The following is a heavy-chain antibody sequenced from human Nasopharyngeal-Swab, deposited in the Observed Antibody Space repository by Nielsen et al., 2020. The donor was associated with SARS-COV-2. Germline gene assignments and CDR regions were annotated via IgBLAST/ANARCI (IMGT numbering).Heavy chain of an antibody. CDR1: GFTFSSYD. CDR3: AKDRCIAVFDAFDI. V-gene: IGHV3-23*03. Sequence: GESLKIFCVASGFTFSSYDMSWVRQAPGKGLEWVSVIYSGGSSTYYADSVKGRFTISRDNSKNTLYLQMNSLRAENTTVYYCAKDRCIAVFDAFDIWGQGTMVTVSS. CDR2: IYSGGSST. D-gene: IGHD6-19*01. J-gene: IGHJ3*02.